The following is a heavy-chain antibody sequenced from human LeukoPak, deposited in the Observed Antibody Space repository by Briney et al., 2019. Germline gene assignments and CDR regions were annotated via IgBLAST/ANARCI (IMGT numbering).Heavy chain of an antibody. CDR2: ISADSNTI. CDR3: ARDRAAPTWFFDL. CDR1: GFTFSIYG. J-gene: IGHJ2*01. V-gene: IGHV3-48*02. D-gene: IGHD2-15*01. Sequence: GGSLRLSCAASGFTFSIYGMNWVRQAPGEGLEWLSYISADSNTIYYADSVKGRFTISRDNAKTSLYLQMNTLRDEDTAVYYCARDRAAPTWFFDLWGRGTLVLVSS.